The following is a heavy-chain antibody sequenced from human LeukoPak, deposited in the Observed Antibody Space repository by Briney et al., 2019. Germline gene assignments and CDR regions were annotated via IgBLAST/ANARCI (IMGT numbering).Heavy chain of an antibody. V-gene: IGHV3-30*18. CDR2: ISHDGSNK. CDR1: GFTFNDYA. J-gene: IGHJ4*02. D-gene: IGHD3-10*01. Sequence: GGSLRLSCAASGFTFNDYAMSWVRQAPGKGLEWVAVISHDGSNKYYADSVKGRFTISRDNSKNTLYLQMNSLRPEDTAVYYCTKEGYYGSGSFPDYWGQGTLVTVSS. CDR3: TKEGYYGSGSFPDY.